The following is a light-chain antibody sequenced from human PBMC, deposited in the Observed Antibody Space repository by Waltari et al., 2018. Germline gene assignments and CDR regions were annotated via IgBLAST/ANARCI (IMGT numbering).Light chain of an antibody. V-gene: IGLV3-1*01. Sequence: SYELTQPPSVSVSPGQTASITCSGDKLGDKYACWYQPKPGQSPVLVIYQDSKRPSGIPERFSGATSGNTATLTISGTQAMEEADYYCQAWDSSTAGVFGGGTKLTVL. CDR1: KLGDKY. CDR2: QDS. CDR3: QAWDSSTAGV. J-gene: IGLJ2*01.